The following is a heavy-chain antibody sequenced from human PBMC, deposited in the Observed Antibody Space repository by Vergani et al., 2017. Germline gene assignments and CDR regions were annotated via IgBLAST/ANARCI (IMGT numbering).Heavy chain of an antibody. CDR3: ARGPTNSPVDY. CDR1: GFTFSSYA. V-gene: IGHV3-23*01. D-gene: IGHD2-8*01. Sequence: EVQLLESGGGLVQPGGSLRLSCADSGFTFSSYAMSWVRQAPGKGLEWVSAISGRGGSTYYADSVKGRFTISRDNSKNTLYLQMNSLRAEDTAVYYCARGPTNSPVDYWGQGTLVTVSS. J-gene: IGHJ4*02. CDR2: ISGRGGST.